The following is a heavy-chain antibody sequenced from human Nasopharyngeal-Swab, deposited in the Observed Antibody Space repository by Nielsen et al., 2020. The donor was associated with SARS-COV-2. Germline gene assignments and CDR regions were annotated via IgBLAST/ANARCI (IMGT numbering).Heavy chain of an antibody. CDR1: GYRFTSNW. V-gene: IGHV5-51*01. CDR2: IYPGDSDT. J-gene: IGHJ4*02. Sequence: GGSLRLSCKGSGYRFTSNWIGWVRQMPGKGLEWMGIIYPGDSDTRYSPPFQGQVTISADKSISTAYLHWSSLKASDTAMYYCARHEGYTSSWDWGQGTLVTVSS. D-gene: IGHD6-13*01. CDR3: ARHEGYTSSWD.